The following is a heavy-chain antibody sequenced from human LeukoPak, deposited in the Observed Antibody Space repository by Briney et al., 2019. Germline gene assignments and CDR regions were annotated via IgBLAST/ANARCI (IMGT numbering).Heavy chain of an antibody. D-gene: IGHD3-3*01. CDR2: IKQDGSEK. CDR1: GFTFSSYW. J-gene: IGHJ4*02. CDR3: ARTRGDITIFGVVPVMIFDY. V-gene: IGHV3-7*01. Sequence: PGGSLRLSCSASGFTFSSYWMSWVRQAPGKGLEWVANIKQDGSEKYYVDSVKGRFTISRDNAKNSLYLQMNSLRAEDTAVYYCARTRGDITIFGVVPVMIFDYWGQGTLVTVSS.